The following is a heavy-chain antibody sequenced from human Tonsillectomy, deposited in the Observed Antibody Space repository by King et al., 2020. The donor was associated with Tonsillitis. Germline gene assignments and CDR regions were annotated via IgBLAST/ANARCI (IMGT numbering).Heavy chain of an antibody. D-gene: IGHD6-13*01. CDR2: ISRDSGSK. CDR3: AKHSSPQDHYDHYYNMDV. Sequence: EVQLVESGGGLVQPGRSLRLTCAASGFTFDNYAMHWVRQVPGKGLEWVSGISRDSGSKGYADSLKGRFTISRDNAKRSLYLQMDSLRVEDTALYFCAKHSSPQDHYDHYYNMDVLGKGTTVIVSS. V-gene: IGHV3-9*01. CDR1: GFTFDNYA. J-gene: IGHJ6*03.